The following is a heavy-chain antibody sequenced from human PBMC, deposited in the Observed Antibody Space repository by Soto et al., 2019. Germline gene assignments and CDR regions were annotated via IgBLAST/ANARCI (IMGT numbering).Heavy chain of an antibody. Sequence: SETLSLTCAVYGGSFSGYYWSWIRQPPGKGLEWIGEINHSGSTNYNPSLKSRVTISVDTSKNQFSLKLSSVTAADTAVYYCARGGNYYGSGIYYNPRVRMDVWGQGTTVTVSS. D-gene: IGHD3-10*01. CDR1: GGSFSGYY. CDR3: ARGGNYYGSGIYYNPRVRMDV. V-gene: IGHV4-34*01. J-gene: IGHJ6*02. CDR2: INHSGST.